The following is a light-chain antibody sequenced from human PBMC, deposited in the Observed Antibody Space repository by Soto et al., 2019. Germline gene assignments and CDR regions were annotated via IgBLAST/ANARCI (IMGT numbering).Light chain of an antibody. Sequence: EIVMTQSPATLSVSPGERATLSCRASQSVSSNLAWYQQKPGQAPRLLIYGASTRATGIPARFSGSGSGTEFTLTISILQSEDFAVYYCQHYNNWPPHVGGGTKVEIK. V-gene: IGKV3-15*01. J-gene: IGKJ4*01. CDR3: QHYNNWPPH. CDR2: GAS. CDR1: QSVSSN.